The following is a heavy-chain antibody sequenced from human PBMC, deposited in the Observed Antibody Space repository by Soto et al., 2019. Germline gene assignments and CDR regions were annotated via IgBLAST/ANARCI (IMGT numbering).Heavy chain of an antibody. D-gene: IGHD4-17*01. Sequence: SETLSLTCAVYGGSFSGYYWSWIRQPPGKGLEWIGEINHSGSTNYNPSLKSRVTISVDTSKNQFSLKLSSVTAADTAVYYCARGPTTYWFDPWGQGTLVTVSS. CDR1: GGSFSGYY. V-gene: IGHV4-34*01. CDR3: ARGPTTYWFDP. J-gene: IGHJ5*02. CDR2: INHSGST.